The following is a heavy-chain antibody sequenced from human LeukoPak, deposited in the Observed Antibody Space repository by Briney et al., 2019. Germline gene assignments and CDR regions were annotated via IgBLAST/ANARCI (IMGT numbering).Heavy chain of an antibody. Sequence: GGTLRLSCAASGFTFSSHGINWVRQAPGKGLEWVSGISPSGSISYYADSVKGRFTISRDNSKNTVSLQMNSLRAEDTALYYCVRDLDWGAFDAWGQGTLVTVSS. J-gene: IGHJ5*02. CDR2: ISPSGSIS. CDR1: GFTFSSHG. V-gene: IGHV3-23*01. CDR3: VRDLDWGAFDA. D-gene: IGHD3-9*01.